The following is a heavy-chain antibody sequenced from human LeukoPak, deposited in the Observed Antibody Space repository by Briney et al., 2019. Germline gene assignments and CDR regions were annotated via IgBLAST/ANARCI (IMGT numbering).Heavy chain of an antibody. V-gene: IGHV1-18*01. CDR1: GYTFTSYG. CDR3: ARDFYGDYSY. D-gene: IGHD4-17*01. J-gene: IGHJ4*02. CDR2: ISAYNGNT. Sequence: ASVKVSCKASGYTFTSYGISWVRQAPGQGLEWMGWISAYNGNTNYAQKFQGRVTITADKSTSTAYMELSSLRSEDTAVYYCARDFYGDYSYWGQGTLVTVSS.